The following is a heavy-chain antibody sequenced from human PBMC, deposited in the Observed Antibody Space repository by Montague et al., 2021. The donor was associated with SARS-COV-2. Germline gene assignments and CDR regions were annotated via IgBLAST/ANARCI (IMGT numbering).Heavy chain of an antibody. D-gene: IGHD3-22*01. CDR2: IYYRGST. CDR3: ATLGNNYYDSSGYGDV. CDR1: GGSIRSSSYY. V-gene: IGHV4-39*01. Sequence: SETLSLTCSVSGGSIRSSSYYWGWIRQPPGKGLEWIGSIYYRGSTYYNPSLKSRVTITVETSKNQFSLKLRSVTAADTAVYYCATLGNNYYDSSGYGDVWGQGTTVTVSS. J-gene: IGHJ6*02.